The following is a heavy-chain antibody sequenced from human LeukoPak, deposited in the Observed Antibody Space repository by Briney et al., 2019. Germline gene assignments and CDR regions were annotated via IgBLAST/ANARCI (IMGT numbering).Heavy chain of an antibody. CDR1: GFTFSTYA. CDR3: VKALSSTVTTKKKFDY. J-gene: IGHJ4*02. V-gene: IGHV3-64D*06. D-gene: IGHD4-17*01. CDR2: ISSNGGST. Sequence: GGSLRLSCAASGFTFSTYAMHWVRQAPGKGLEYVSGISSNGGSTYYADSVRDRLTISRDNSKNTLYLQMSSLRPEDTAIYYCVKALSSTVTTKKKFDYWGQGTLVTVSS.